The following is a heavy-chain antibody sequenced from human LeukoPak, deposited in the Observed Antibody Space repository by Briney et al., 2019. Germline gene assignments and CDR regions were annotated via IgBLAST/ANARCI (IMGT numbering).Heavy chain of an antibody. CDR1: GYTFTSYG. CDR2: ISAYNGNT. D-gene: IGHD3-10*01. Sequence: GASVKVSCKASGYTFTSYGISWVRQAPGQGLEWMGWISAYNGNTNYAQELQGRVTMTTDTSTSTAYMELRSLRSDDTAAYYCARVCITMVRGVIIRIFDYWGQGTLVTVSS. V-gene: IGHV1-18*01. CDR3: ARVCITMVRGVIIRIFDY. J-gene: IGHJ4*02.